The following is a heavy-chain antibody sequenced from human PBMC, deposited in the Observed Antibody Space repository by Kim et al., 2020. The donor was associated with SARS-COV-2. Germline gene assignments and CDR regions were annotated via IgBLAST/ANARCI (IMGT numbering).Heavy chain of an antibody. V-gene: IGHV3-9*01. CDR2: ISWNSGSI. D-gene: IGHD6-6*01. Sequence: GGSLRLSCAASGFTFGDYAMHWVRQAPGKGLEWVSGISWNSGSICYADSVKGRFTISRDNAKNSLYQQMNSLRAEDTALYYCAKSRGGIAARPGAAFDIWGQGTMVTVSS. CDR3: AKSRGGIAARPGAAFDI. J-gene: IGHJ3*02. CDR1: GFTFGDYA.